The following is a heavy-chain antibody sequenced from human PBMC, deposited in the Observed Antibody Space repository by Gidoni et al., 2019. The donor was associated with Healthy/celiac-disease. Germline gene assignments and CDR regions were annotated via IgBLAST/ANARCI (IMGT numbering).Heavy chain of an antibody. V-gene: IGHV4-39*01. CDR2: ISYSGTT. CDR1: GGSIRSSSYY. Sequence: GGSIRSSSYYWGWIRQPPGKGVEWIGSISYSGTTYYDPSLKSQVTISVDTSKTQFPLTLSLVTAADTAVSYCARFVVVPAVVVNNAFDIWGQGTMVTVSS. J-gene: IGHJ3*02. D-gene: IGHD2-2*01. CDR3: ARFVVVPAVVVNNAFDI.